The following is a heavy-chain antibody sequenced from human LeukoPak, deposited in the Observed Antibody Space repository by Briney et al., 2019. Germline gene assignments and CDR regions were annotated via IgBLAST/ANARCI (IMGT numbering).Heavy chain of an antibody. CDR1: GFTFNNYA. D-gene: IGHD3-3*01. V-gene: IGHV3-64*02. J-gene: IGHJ4*02. CDR3: ARGVAPSRY. CDR2: ISSNGGST. Sequence: GGSLRLSCTASGFTFNNYAMHWVRQAPGQGLEYVSTISSNGGSTYYADSVKGRFTISRDNSKNTLYLQMGSLSVEDMAVYYCARGVAPSRYWGQGTLVTVSS.